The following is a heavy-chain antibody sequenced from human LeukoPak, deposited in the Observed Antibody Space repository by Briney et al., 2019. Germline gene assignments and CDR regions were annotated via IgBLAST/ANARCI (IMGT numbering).Heavy chain of an antibody. D-gene: IGHD3-10*01. J-gene: IGHJ4*02. CDR2: ISGSGGST. V-gene: IGHV3-23*01. CDR1: GFTFSSYE. Sequence: GGSLRLSCAASGFTFSSYEMNWVRQAPGKGLEWVSAISGSGGSTYYADSVKGRFTISRDNSKNTLYLQMNSLRAEDTAVYYCAKVLYPGSGSYYTIFDYWGQGTLVTVSS. CDR3: AKVLYPGSGSYYTIFDY.